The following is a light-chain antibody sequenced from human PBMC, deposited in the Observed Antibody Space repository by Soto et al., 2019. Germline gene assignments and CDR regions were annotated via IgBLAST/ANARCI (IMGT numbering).Light chain of an antibody. CDR2: DAS. Sequence: EIVLTQSPGTLSLSPGERATLSCRASQSVSSSYLAWYQQKPGQAPRLLIYDASRATGIPDRFSGSGSGTDFTLTITRLEPEDFAVYYCQHYGTSALFGPGTKVGI. CDR3: QHYGTSAL. V-gene: IGKV3-20*01. J-gene: IGKJ3*01. CDR1: QSVSSSY.